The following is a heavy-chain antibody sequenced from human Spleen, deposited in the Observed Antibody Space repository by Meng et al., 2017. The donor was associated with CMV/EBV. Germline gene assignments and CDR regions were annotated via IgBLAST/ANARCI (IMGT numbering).Heavy chain of an antibody. D-gene: IGHD2-2*01. CDR1: FTFSAFF. Sequence: FTFSAFFMTWIRQAPGKGLDWVSYISSGGSTIYYADSVKGRFSISRDNAKSSLYLQLNSLRAEDTAVYYCARVAVTGYQPLSPFDYWGQGILVTVSS. CDR3: ARVAVTGYQPLSPFDY. CDR2: ISSGGSTI. J-gene: IGHJ4*02. V-gene: IGHV3-11*04.